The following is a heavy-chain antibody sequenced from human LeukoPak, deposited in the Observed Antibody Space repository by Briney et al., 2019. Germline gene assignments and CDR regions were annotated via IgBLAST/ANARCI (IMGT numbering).Heavy chain of an antibody. Sequence: GASVEVSCKTSGYTFTSYDINWVRQDTGQGLEWMGWVKPHSGDTAYAQKFQGRVTMTRDSATSTVYMELSGLRSEDSAVHYCTRGVGVTGDYWGQGTLVTVSS. CDR2: VKPHSGDT. V-gene: IGHV1-8*01. D-gene: IGHD3-3*01. CDR3: TRGVGVTGDY. J-gene: IGHJ4*02. CDR1: GYTFTSYD.